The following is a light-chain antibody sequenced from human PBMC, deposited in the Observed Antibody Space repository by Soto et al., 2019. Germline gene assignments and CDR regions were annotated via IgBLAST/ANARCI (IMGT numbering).Light chain of an antibody. CDR3: QQCGKWPPT. CDR1: QSVSSN. Sequence: EIVMTQSPATLSVSPGERATLSCRASQSVSSNLAWYQQKPGQAPSLLIYGASTRATGTPARFRGSGSGTEFTLTISSLQSEDFAVYYCQQCGKWPPTFGPGTKVESK. V-gene: IGKV3-15*01. CDR2: GAS. J-gene: IGKJ3*01.